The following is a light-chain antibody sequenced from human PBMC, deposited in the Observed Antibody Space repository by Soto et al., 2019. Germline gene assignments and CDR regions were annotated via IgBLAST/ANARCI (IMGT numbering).Light chain of an antibody. CDR2: EVS. Sequence: QSALTQPPSASGSPGQSVTISCTGTSSDFGGYNYVSWYQLHPGKAPKLIIYEVSKRPSGVPDHFSGSKSGNTASLTVSGLQADDEADYYCSSFGGSNHVVFGGGTKLTVL. V-gene: IGLV2-8*01. J-gene: IGLJ2*01. CDR3: SSFGGSNHVV. CDR1: SSDFGGYNY.